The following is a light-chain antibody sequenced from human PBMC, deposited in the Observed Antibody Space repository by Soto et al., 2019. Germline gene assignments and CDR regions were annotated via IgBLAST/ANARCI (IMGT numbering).Light chain of an antibody. V-gene: IGLV2-14*01. CDR1: SSDVGSYNH. CDR3: SSYTSSSTRV. J-gene: IGLJ1*01. CDR2: DVS. Sequence: QSALTQPPSVSGSPGQSVTISCTGTSSDVGSYNHVSWYQQHPGKAPKLMIYDVSNRPSGVSNRFSGSKSGNTASLTISGLQAEDEADYYCSSYTSSSTRVFGTGTKVTVL.